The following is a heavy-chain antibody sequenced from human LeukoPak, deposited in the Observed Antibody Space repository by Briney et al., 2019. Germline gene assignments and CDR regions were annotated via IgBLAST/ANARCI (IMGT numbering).Heavy chain of an antibody. J-gene: IGHJ4*02. CDR1: GYTFTSYG. D-gene: IGHD2-2*01. CDR3: AREGPIAIVPAALSPDY. CDR2: ISAYNGNT. Sequence: ASVKVSCKASGYTFTSYGISWVRQAPGQGLEWMGRISAYNGNTNYAQKLQGRVTMTTDTSTSTAYMELRSLRSDDTAVYYCAREGPIAIVPAALSPDYWGQGTLVTVSS. V-gene: IGHV1-18*01.